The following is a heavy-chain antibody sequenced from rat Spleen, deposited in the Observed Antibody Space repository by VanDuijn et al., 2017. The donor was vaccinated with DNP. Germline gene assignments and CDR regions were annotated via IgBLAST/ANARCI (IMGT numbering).Heavy chain of an antibody. V-gene: IGHV5S10*01. CDR1: GFTFSDYN. CDR3: ARGRWFAY. J-gene: IGHJ3*01. CDR2: IFYDGSRT. Sequence: EVQLVESGGGLVQPGRSLKLSCAASGFTFSDYNMAWVRQAPKKGLEWVATIFYDGSRTYYRDSVKGRFTISRDDAKTTLYLQMDSLRSEDTATYYCARGRWFAYWGQGTLVTVSS. D-gene: IGHD4-2*01.